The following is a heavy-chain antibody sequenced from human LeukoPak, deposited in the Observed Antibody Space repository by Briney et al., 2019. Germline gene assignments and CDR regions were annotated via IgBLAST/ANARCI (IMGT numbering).Heavy chain of an antibody. Sequence: GGSLRLSCAASGFDFSIYRMNWVRQAPGKGLEWVSYIHLSGTPTHYAEVVKGRFSISRDNSKNTLYLQMNSLRAEDTAVYYCTRHGPTNWGGDDYWGQGTLVTVSS. CDR2: IHLSGTPT. D-gene: IGHD7-27*01. J-gene: IGHJ4*02. V-gene: IGHV3-48*01. CDR1: GFDFSIYR. CDR3: TRHGPTNWGGDDY.